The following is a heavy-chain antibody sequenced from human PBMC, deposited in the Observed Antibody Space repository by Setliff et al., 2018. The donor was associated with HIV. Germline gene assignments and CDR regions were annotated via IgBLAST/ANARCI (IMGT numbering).Heavy chain of an antibody. Sequence: SETLSLTCTVPGGSISNYYWSWIRQPAGKGLEWIGRIYSTGSTNYNPSLKSRVTMSIDTSKNQFSLKLNSVTAADTAVYYCARTLLWFGESVYFDYWGQGTLGTVSS. D-gene: IGHD3-10*01. CDR3: ARTLLWFGESVYFDY. V-gene: IGHV4-4*07. J-gene: IGHJ4*02. CDR2: IYSTGST. CDR1: GGSISNYY.